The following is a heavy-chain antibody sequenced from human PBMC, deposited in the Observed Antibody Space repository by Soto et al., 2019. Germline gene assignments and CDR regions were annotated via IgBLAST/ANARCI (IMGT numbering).Heavy chain of an antibody. J-gene: IGHJ6*02. CDR2: IYHSGSI. D-gene: IGHD3-22*01. CDR3: ARAAVITSRGGYYGMDV. CDR1: GGSISSGGYS. Sequence: SETLSLTCAVSGGSISSGGYSWSWIRQPPGKGLEWIGYIYHSGSIYYNPSLKSRVTISVDTSKSQFSLKLSSVTAADTAVYYCARAAVITSRGGYYGMDVWGQGTTVTVSS. V-gene: IGHV4-30-2*01.